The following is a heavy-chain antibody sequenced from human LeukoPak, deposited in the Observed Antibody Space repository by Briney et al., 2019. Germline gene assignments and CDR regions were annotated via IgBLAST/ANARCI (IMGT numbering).Heavy chain of an antibody. CDR3: ARQMGSSGWYRKREKFDY. J-gene: IGHJ4*02. Sequence: PSETLSLTCAVYGGSFSGYYWSWIRQPPGKGLEWIGEINHSGSTNYNPSLKSRVTISVDTSKNQFSLKLSSVTAADTAVYYCARQMGSSGWYRKREKFDYWGQGTLVTVSS. CDR2: INHSGST. D-gene: IGHD6-19*01. V-gene: IGHV4-34*01. CDR1: GGSFSGYY.